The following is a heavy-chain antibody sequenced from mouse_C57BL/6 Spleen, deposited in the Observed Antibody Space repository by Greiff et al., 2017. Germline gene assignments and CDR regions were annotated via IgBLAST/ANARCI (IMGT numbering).Heavy chain of an antibody. V-gene: IGHV1-55*01. CDR3: ARRGLLRSVLYFDV. J-gene: IGHJ1*03. CDR2: IYPGSGST. D-gene: IGHD1-1*01. Sequence: VQLQQPGAELVKPGASVKMSCKASGYTFTSYWITWVKQRPGQGLEWIGDIYPGSGSTNYNEKFKSKATLTVDTSSSTAYMQLSSLTSEDSVVYYCARRGLLRSVLYFDVWGTGTTVTVSS. CDR1: GYTFTSYW.